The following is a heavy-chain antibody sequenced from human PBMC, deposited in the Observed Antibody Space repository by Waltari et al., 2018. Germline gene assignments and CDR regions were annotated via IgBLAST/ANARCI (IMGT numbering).Heavy chain of an antibody. Sequence: QVQLQESGPGLVKPSETLSLTCAVSGYSISSGYYWGWIRQPPGKGLEWIGRIYHSGSTDYNPALKSRVTISVDTAKNQFSLKLSSVTAADTAVYYCARHRQTVTTSGRNDYWGQGTLVTVSS. CDR2: IYHSGST. CDR1: GYSISSGYY. D-gene: IGHD4-4*01. J-gene: IGHJ4*02. CDR3: ARHRQTVTTSGRNDY. V-gene: IGHV4-38-2*01.